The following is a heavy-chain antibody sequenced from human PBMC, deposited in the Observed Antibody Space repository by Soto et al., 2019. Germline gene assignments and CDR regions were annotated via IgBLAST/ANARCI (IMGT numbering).Heavy chain of an antibody. J-gene: IGHJ4*02. CDR1: GYTFTSYY. CDR3: ARDLHIAVAGTDY. Sequence: ASVKVSCKASGYTFTSYYMHWVRQAPGQGLEWXGXIXXXGXGXXXAXXXQGRVTMTRDTSTSTVYMELSSLRSEDTAVYYCARDLHIAVAGTDYWGQGTLVTVSS. CDR2: IXXXGXGX. V-gene: IGHV1-46*01. D-gene: IGHD6-19*01.